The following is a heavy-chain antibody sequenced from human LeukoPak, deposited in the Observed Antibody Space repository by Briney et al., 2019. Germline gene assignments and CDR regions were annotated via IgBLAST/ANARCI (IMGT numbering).Heavy chain of an antibody. J-gene: IGHJ5*02. Sequence: SETLSLTCTVSGGSISGHYWSWIRQPPGKGLEWIGYIYYRGSTSYNPSPKSRVTISVDTSKNQFSLDLSSVTAADTAVYYCARDLISEYSRSHSHFDPWGQGTLVTVSS. V-gene: IGHV4-59*11. CDR1: GGSISGHY. D-gene: IGHD5-12*01. CDR3: ARDLISEYSRSHSHFDP. CDR2: IYYRGST.